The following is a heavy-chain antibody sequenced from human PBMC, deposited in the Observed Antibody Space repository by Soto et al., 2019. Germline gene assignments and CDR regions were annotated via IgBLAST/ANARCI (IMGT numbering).Heavy chain of an antibody. Sequence: SETLSLTCNISGGSITSNYWGWIRQPPGKGLEWIVYFSNSGSTNYNPSLKSRVIISVDTSKNHFSLKLTSVTAADTAVYYCARYYDAYWYFDLWGRGTLVTVSS. CDR1: GGSITSNY. CDR2: FSNSGST. V-gene: IGHV4-59*08. CDR3: ARYYDAYWYFDL. J-gene: IGHJ2*01. D-gene: IGHD1-26*01.